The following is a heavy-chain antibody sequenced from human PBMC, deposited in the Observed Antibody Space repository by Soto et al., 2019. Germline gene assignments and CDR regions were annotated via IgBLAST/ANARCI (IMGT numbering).Heavy chain of an antibody. CDR3: AKDRDITACQEIDH. CDR2: ISNDGRDK. CDR1: GFTFSIYA. V-gene: IGHV3-30*04. J-gene: IGHJ4*02. Sequence: QVQLVESGGGVVQPGSSLRLTCAASGFTFSIYAMHWVRQAPGKGLEWVSVISNDGRDKYYADSVKGRFTISRDNSKNTLYLQMNSLRAEDTAVYYCAKDRDITACQEIDHWGQGTLVTVSS. D-gene: IGHD2-15*01.